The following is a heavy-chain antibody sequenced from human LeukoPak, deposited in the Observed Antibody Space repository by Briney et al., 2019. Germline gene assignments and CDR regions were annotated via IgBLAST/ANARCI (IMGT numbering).Heavy chain of an antibody. V-gene: IGHV4-34*01. CDR3: ARAGSYYMSFDS. CDR1: GGSFSGYY. CDR2: INHSGST. Sequence: PAETLNLTCAVYGGSFSGYYWSWIRQPPGKGLEWIGEINHSGSTNFYPSLTSRVTISVDTSKNQFSLKLSSVTAADTAVYYCARAGSYYMSFDSWGQGTLATFPS. D-gene: IGHD1-26*01. J-gene: IGHJ4*02.